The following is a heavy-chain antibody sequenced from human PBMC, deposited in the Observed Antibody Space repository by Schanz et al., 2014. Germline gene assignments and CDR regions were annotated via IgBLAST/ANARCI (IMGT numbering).Heavy chain of an antibody. D-gene: IGHD3-10*01. Sequence: VQLVESGGGVVQFGRSLRLSCVASGFTFSSYGMHWVRQAPGKGLEWVANIKQDGSEKYYVDAVKGRFTISRDNAKNSMYLHMKSLRGEDTAVYYCARDNYYGSGSCAYWGQGTQVTVSS. V-gene: IGHV3-7*01. CDR1: GFTFSSYG. CDR2: IKQDGSEK. CDR3: ARDNYYGSGSCAY. J-gene: IGHJ4*02.